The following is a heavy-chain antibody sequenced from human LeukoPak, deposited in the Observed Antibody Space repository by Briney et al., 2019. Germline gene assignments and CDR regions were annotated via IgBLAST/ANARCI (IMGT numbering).Heavy chain of an antibody. D-gene: IGHD2-2*02. J-gene: IGHJ6*02. CDR3: ARGLGGYCSSTSCYNYGMDV. CDR2: MNPNSGNT. Sequence: ASVKVSCKASGYTFTSYDINWVRQAPGQGLEWMGWMNPNSGNTGYAQKFQGRVTMTRNTSISTAYMELSSLRSEDTAVYYCARGLGGYCSSTSCYNYGMDVWGQGTTVTVSS. CDR1: GYTFTSYD. V-gene: IGHV1-8*01.